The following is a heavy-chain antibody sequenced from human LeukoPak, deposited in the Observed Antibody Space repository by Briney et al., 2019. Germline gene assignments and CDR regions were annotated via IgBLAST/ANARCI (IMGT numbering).Heavy chain of an antibody. CDR1: GFTFSSYW. D-gene: IGHD3-22*01. Sequence: PGGSLRPSCAASGFTFSSYWMHWVRQAPGKELVWVSRINSDGSSTSYADSVKGRFTISRDNAKNTLYLQMNSLRAEDTAVNYCARDGDTYYYDSSGYSHFDYWGQGTLVTVSS. J-gene: IGHJ4*02. CDR2: INSDGSST. CDR3: ARDGDTYYYDSSGYSHFDY. V-gene: IGHV3-74*01.